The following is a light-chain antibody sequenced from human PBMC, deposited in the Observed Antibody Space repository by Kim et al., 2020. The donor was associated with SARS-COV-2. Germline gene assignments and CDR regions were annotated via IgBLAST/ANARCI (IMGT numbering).Light chain of an antibody. CDR2: AAS. V-gene: IGKV1-39*01. Sequence: DIQMTQSPSSLSASVGDRVTITCRASQSISSYLNWYQQKPGKAPKLLIYAASSLQSGVSSRFSGSESGTDFTLTISSLQPEDFATYYCQQSYSTPWTFGQGTKVEIK. CDR3: QQSYSTPWT. J-gene: IGKJ1*01. CDR1: QSISSY.